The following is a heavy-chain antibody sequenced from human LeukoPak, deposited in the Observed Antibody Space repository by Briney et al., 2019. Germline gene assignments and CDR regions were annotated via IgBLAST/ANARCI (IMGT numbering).Heavy chain of an antibody. CDR1: GFTVSSNY. D-gene: IGHD3-10*01. CDR3: AKDAYYGSERPNWFDP. J-gene: IGHJ5*02. V-gene: IGHV3-53*01. Sequence: GGSLRLSCAASGFTVSSNYMSWVRQAPGKGLEWVSVIYSGGGTFYADSVKGRFTFSRDNSQNTLYLQMNSLRAEDTAVYYCAKDAYYGSERPNWFDPWGQGTLVTVSS. CDR2: IYSGGGT.